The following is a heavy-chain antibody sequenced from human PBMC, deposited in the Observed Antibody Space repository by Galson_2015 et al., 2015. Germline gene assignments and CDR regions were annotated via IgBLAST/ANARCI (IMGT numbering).Heavy chain of an antibody. Sequence: SLRLACAASGFTFSSYSMNWVRQAPGKGVEWVSYISSGSSNIYYAYSVKCRFAIHRDNAENSLYLQMNSLRCEDTAVYYCARDSGRAGYNFDYWGQGTLVTVSS. J-gene: IGHJ4*02. V-gene: IGHV3-21*01. CDR1: GFTFSSYS. D-gene: IGHD5-24*01. CDR2: ISSGSSNI. CDR3: ARDSGRAGYNFDY.